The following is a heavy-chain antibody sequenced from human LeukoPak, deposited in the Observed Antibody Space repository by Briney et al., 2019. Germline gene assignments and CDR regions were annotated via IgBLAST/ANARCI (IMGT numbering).Heavy chain of an antibody. Sequence: PGGSLRLSCTTSGFTFGDYAMNWFRQAPGKGLEWVGFIRSKAYGGTTEYAASVKGRFTISRDDSKSIAYLQMNSLKTEDTAVYYCTRGPYGDIRTDYWGQGTLVTVSS. CDR2: IRSKAYGGTT. D-gene: IGHD4-17*01. CDR1: GFTFGDYA. J-gene: IGHJ4*02. V-gene: IGHV3-49*03. CDR3: TRGPYGDIRTDY.